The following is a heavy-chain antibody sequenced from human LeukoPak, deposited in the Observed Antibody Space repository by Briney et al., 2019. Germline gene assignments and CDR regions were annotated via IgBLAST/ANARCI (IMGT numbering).Heavy chain of an antibody. J-gene: IGHJ3*02. Sequence: SVKVSCKASGYTFTSYGISWVRQAPGQGLEWMGGIIPIFGTANYAQKFQGRVTITADESTSTAYMELSSLRSEDTAVYYCARPPPYSNYVDAFDIWGQGTMVTVSS. CDR2: IIPIFGTA. CDR3: ARPPPYSNYVDAFDI. CDR1: GYTFTSYG. V-gene: IGHV1-69*13. D-gene: IGHD4-11*01.